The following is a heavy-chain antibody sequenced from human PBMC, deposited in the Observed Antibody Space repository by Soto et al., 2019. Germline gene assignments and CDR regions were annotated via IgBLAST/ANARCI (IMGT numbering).Heavy chain of an antibody. V-gene: IGHV4-59*01. Sequence: SETLSLTCTVSGGSISSYYWSWIRQPPGKGLEWIGYIYYSGSTNYNPSLKSRVTISVDTSKNQFSLKLSSVTAADTAVYYCARGETWVDKYYYYGMDVWGQGTTVTVSS. J-gene: IGHJ6*02. CDR1: GGSISSYY. CDR3: ARGETWVDKYYYYGMDV. D-gene: IGHD5-12*01. CDR2: IYYSGST.